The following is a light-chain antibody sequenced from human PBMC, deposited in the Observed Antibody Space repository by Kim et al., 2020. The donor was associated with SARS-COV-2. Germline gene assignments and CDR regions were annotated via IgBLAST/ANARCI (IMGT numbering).Light chain of an antibody. CDR1: QSVSSF. CDR2: DVS. Sequence: PGDTATLSCRASQSVSSFLGWYQQKPGQAPRLLIYDVSNRATGIPARFSGSGSGTDFTLTISSLEPEDFAVYYCQQRSDWPPTFGQGTRLEIK. V-gene: IGKV3-11*01. CDR3: QQRSDWPPT. J-gene: IGKJ5*01.